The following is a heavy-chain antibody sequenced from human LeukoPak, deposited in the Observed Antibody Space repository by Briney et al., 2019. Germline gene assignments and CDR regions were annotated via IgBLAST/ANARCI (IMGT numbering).Heavy chain of an antibody. V-gene: IGHV4-34*01. D-gene: IGHD2-2*01. CDR2: INHSGST. CDR1: GGSFSGYY. CDR3: ARGDCSSTSCYSYY. J-gene: IGHJ4*02. Sequence: SETLSLTCAVYGGSFSGYYWSWIRQPPGKGLEWIEEINHSGSTNYNPSLKSRVTISVDTSKNQFSLKLSSVTAADTAVYYCARGDCSSTSCYSYYWGQGTLVTVSS.